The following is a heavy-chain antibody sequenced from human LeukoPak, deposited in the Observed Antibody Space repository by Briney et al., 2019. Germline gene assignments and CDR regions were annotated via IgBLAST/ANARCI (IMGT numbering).Heavy chain of an antibody. J-gene: IGHJ4*02. V-gene: IGHV1-69*04. CDR1: GGTFSSYA. D-gene: IGHD5-24*01. CDR2: IIPIFGIA. CDR3: ARDTGMATIKHFDY. Sequence: SVKVSCMASGGTFSSYAISWVRQAPGQGLEWMGRIIPIFGIANYAQKFQGRVTITADKSTSTAYMELSSLRSEDTAVYYCARDTGMATIKHFDYWGQGTLVTVSS.